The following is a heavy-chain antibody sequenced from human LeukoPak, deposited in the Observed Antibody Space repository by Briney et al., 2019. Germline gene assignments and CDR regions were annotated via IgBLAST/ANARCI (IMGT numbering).Heavy chain of an antibody. D-gene: IGHD1-26*01. Sequence: GRSLRLSCAASGFTFSNYGMHWVRQAPGKGLEWVAAIWYDGGNKYYGDSVKGRFTISRDNSKNTLYLQMNSLRGEDTAVYYCARGGLTIAEATTSWYLDYWGQGTLVTVSS. V-gene: IGHV3-33*01. CDR1: GFTFSNYG. CDR2: IWYDGGNK. CDR3: ARGGLTIAEATTSWYLDY. J-gene: IGHJ4*02.